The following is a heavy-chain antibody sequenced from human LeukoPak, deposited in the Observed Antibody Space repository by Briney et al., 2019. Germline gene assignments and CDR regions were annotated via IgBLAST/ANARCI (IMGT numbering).Heavy chain of an antibody. CDR1: GYTFTSYY. J-gene: IGHJ5*02. V-gene: IGHV1-69*06. Sequence: GASVKVSCKASGYTFTSYYMHWVRQAPGQGLEWMGGIIPIFGTANYAQKFQGRVTITADKSTSTAYMELSSLRSEDTAVYYCARAGRAIWFGELLGNWFDPWGQGTLVTVSS. D-gene: IGHD3-10*01. CDR3: ARAGRAIWFGELLGNWFDP. CDR2: IIPIFGTA.